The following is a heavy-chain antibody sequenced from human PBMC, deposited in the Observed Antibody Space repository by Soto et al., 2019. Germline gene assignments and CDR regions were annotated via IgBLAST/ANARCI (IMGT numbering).Heavy chain of an antibody. V-gene: IGHV4-39*01. CDR2: IYYSGTT. D-gene: IGHD3-9*01. J-gene: IGHJ4*02. Sequence: SETLSLTCTVSGGSISSSSYYWGWIRQPPGKGLEWIGSIYYSGTTYYNPSLKSRVTISVDTSKNQFSLKLSSVTAADTAEYYCARHRGYYDILTGYYTELNFDYWGQGTLVTVSS. CDR1: GGSISSSSYY. CDR3: ARHRGYYDILTGYYTELNFDY.